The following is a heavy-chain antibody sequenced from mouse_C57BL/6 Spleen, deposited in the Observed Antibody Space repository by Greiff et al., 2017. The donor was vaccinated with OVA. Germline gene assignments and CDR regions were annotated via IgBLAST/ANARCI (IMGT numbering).Heavy chain of an antibody. Sequence: EVKLMESGGDLVKPGGSLKLSCAASGFTFSSYGMSWVRQTPDKRLEWVATISSGGSYTYYPDSVKGRFTLSRDNAKNTLYLQMSRLKSEDTAMYYCARQAQAPRDYWGQGTSVTVSS. CDR3: ARQAQAPRDY. J-gene: IGHJ4*01. D-gene: IGHD3-2*02. CDR1: GFTFSSYG. CDR2: ISSGGSYT. V-gene: IGHV5-6*01.